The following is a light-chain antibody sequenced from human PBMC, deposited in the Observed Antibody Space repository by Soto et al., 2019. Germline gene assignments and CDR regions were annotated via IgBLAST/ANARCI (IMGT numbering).Light chain of an antibody. Sequence: QLVLTQSPSASASLGASVKLTCTLSSGHSSYAIAWHQQQPEKGPRFLMKLNSDGSHSKGDGISDRFSGSSSGAERYLTISGLQSEDEADYSCQTWGADSVIFGGGTKLTVL. V-gene: IGLV4-69*01. CDR3: QTWGADSVI. J-gene: IGLJ2*01. CDR2: LNSDGSH. CDR1: SGHSSYA.